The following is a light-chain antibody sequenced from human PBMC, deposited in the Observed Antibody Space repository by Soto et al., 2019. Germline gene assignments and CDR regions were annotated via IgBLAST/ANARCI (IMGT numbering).Light chain of an antibody. CDR3: QQYGSSPWT. CDR1: QSAGSSY. Sequence: EIVLTQSPGTLSLSPGERATLSCRASQSAGSSYLAWYQQKPGQAPRLLIYGASSRATGIPDRFSGSGSGTDFTLTISRLEPEDFAVYYCQQYGSSPWTFGQGTKV. CDR2: GAS. V-gene: IGKV3-20*01. J-gene: IGKJ1*01.